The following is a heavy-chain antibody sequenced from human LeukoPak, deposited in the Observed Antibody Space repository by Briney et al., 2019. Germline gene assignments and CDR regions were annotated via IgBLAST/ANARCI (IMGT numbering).Heavy chain of an antibody. V-gene: IGHV4-34*01. D-gene: IGHD1-26*01. CDR3: ARPVVGATTYYFDY. CDR1: GGSFSGYY. Sequence: SETLSLTCAVYGGSFSGYYWSWIRQPPGKGLEWIGEINHSGSTNYNPSLKSRVTISVDTSKNQFSLKLSSVTAADTAVYYCARPVVGATTYYFDYWGQGTLVTVSS. J-gene: IGHJ4*02. CDR2: INHSGST.